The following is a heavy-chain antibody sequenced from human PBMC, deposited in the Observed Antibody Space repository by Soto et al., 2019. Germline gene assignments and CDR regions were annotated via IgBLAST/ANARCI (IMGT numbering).Heavy chain of an antibody. CDR2: IFPGDSET. V-gene: IGHV5-51*01. J-gene: IGHJ4*02. CDR1: GYSFTNFW. Sequence: EVQLVQSGAVVKKPGDSLKISCKVSGYSFTNFWIGWVRQMPGQGLEWMGVIFPGDSETRYSPSFEGQVTISVDKSVDAAYLHWNSLKASDTAIYFCARSYSSAWFGAEFDYWGQGTLVTVSS. CDR3: ARSYSSAWFGAEFDY. D-gene: IGHD6-19*01.